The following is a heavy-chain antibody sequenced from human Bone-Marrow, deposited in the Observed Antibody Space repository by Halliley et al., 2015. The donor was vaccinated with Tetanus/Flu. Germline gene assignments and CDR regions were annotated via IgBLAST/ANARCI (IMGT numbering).Heavy chain of an antibody. CDR3: AKEGPYYGLDV. J-gene: IGHJ6*01. V-gene: IGHV3-30*18. Sequence: SLRLSCAASGFTFSFYGMHWVRQAPGKGLEWVAVILKDGTTKYYADSVKGRFTTSRDNPKNTVYLEMSGLRADDTAMYYCAKEGPYYGLDVWGQGTTVTVSS. CDR1: GFTFSFYG. CDR2: ILKDGTTK.